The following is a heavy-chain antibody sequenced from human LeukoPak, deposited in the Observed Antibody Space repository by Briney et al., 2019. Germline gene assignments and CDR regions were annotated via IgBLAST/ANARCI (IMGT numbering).Heavy chain of an antibody. V-gene: IGHV4-4*07. J-gene: IGHJ6*03. CDR3: ARIATGGATLYYYYMDV. CDR2: IYTSGST. CDR1: GDSISGHY. Sequence: PSETLSLTCTGTVSGDSISGHYWSWIRQPAGKGLEWIGHIYTSGSTNYNPSLKSRVTMSVDTSKNQFSLKLSSVTAADTAVYYCARIATGGATLYYYYMDVWGKGTTVTVSS. D-gene: IGHD1-26*01.